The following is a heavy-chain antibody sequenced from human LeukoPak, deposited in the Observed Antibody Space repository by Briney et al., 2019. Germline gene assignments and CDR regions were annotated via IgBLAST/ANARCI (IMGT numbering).Heavy chain of an antibody. CDR2: INHSGST. Sequence: PSETLSLTCAVYGGSFSGYYWSWIRQPPGKGLEWIGEINHSGSTNYNPSLKSRVTISVDTSKNQFSLRLNSVTTADTAVYYCARMGAIAGASANVDFWGQGTLVTVSS. D-gene: IGHD4/OR15-4a*01. CDR1: GGSFSGYY. CDR3: ARMGAIAGASANVDF. V-gene: IGHV4-34*01. J-gene: IGHJ4*02.